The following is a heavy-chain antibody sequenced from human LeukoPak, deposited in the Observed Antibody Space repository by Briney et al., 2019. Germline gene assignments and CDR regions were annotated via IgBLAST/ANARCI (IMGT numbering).Heavy chain of an antibody. CDR3: TRRLDD. CDR1: GFSFNSDW. J-gene: IGHJ4*02. Sequence: GGSLRLSCAAPGFSFNSDWMDWVRQAPGKGLEWVANIKHDESEKNYLDSVKGRFTISRDNAQNSLYLQMNGLRVEDTAVYYCTRRLDDWGQGTLVTVSS. V-gene: IGHV3-7*01. D-gene: IGHD3-16*01. CDR2: IKHDESEK.